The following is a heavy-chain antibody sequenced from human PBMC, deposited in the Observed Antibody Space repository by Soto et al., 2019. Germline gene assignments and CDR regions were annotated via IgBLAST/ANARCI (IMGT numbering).Heavy chain of an antibody. CDR1: GGSVSSRTYY. V-gene: IGHV4-61*01. Sequence: ETLSLTCTVSGGSVSSRTYYWSWVRQPPGKELEWIGYIYYSGSTNYNPSLKSRVTISLDTSTNQFSLKLRSVTAADTAVYYCVGSPNRYYFDYWGQGTLVTVSS. J-gene: IGHJ4*02. CDR3: VGSPNRYYFDY. D-gene: IGHD3-10*01. CDR2: IYYSGST.